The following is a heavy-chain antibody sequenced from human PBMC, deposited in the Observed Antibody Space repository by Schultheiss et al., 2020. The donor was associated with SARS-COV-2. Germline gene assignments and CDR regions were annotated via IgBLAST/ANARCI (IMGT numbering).Heavy chain of an antibody. CDR3: ARGDELGYGDNLGVPIRLFDY. CDR2: INPNSGGT. J-gene: IGHJ4*02. D-gene: IGHD4-17*01. CDR1: GGTFTSYY. Sequence: ASVKVSCKASGGTFTSYYMHWVRQAPGQGLEWMGWINPNSGGTNYAQKFQGWVTMTRDTSISTAYMELSRLRSDDTAVYYCARGDELGYGDNLGVPIRLFDYWGQGTLVTVSS. V-gene: IGHV1-2*04.